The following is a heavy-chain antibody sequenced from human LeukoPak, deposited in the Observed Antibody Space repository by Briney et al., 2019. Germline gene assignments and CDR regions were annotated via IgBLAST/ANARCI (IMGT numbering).Heavy chain of an antibody. CDR3: AKSPHCTNGVCYLSYYYYMDV. J-gene: IGHJ6*03. CDR2: ISGSGGST. Sequence: GGPLRLSCAASGFTFSSYAMSWVRQAPGKGLEWVSAISGSGGSTYYADSVKGRFTISRDNSKNTLYLQMNSLRAEDTAVYYCAKSPHCTNGVCYLSYYYYMDVWGKGTTVTVSS. V-gene: IGHV3-23*01. CDR1: GFTFSSYA. D-gene: IGHD2-8*01.